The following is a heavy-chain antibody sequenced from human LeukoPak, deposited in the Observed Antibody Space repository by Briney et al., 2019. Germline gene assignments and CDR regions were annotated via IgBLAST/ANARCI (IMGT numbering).Heavy chain of an antibody. V-gene: IGHV3-74*01. CDR3: ARGFTYFDY. CDR2: INYDGSGT. J-gene: IGHJ4*02. D-gene: IGHD3-10*01. CDR1: GFTSSSHW. Sequence: GGSLRLSCAASGFTSSSHWMHWVRQSPGKGLVWVSRINYDGSGTTHADAVKGRFTISRDNAKNTLFLQMNSLRAEDTAVYYCARGFTYFDYWGQGTLVTVSS.